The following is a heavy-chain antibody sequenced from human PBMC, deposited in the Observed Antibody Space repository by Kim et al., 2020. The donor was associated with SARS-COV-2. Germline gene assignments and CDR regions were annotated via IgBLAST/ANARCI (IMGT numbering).Heavy chain of an antibody. V-gene: IGHV1-8*01. CDR3: ARVRSSPEDGFDP. J-gene: IGHJ5*02. Sequence: YAQKFQGRVTMTRNTSISTAYMELSSLRSEDTAVYYCARVRSSPEDGFDPWGQGTLVTVSS.